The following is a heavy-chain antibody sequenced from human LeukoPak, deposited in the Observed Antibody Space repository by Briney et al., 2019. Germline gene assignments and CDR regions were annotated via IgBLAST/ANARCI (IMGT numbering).Heavy chain of an antibody. CDR3: AKDRYSDFWSGYYYYYYGMDV. J-gene: IGHJ6*02. Sequence: GGSLRLSCAASGFTVSSNYMSWVRQAPGKGLEWVSAISGSGGSTYYADSVKGRFTISRDNSKNTLYLQMNSLRAEDTAVYYCAKDRYSDFWSGYYYYYYGMDVWGQGTTVTVSS. V-gene: IGHV3-23*01. CDR2: ISGSGGST. D-gene: IGHD3-3*01. CDR1: GFTVSSNY.